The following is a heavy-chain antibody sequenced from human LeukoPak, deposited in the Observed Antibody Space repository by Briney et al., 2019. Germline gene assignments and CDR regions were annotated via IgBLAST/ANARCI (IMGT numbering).Heavy chain of an antibody. Sequence: GGSLRLSCAASGFTFSSYSMNWVRQAPGKGLEWVSYISSSSTIYYADSVKGRFTISRDNAKNSLYLQMNSLRDEDTAVYYCARVQFRFGELLALHYWGQGTLVTVSS. V-gene: IGHV3-48*02. CDR1: GFTFSSYS. J-gene: IGHJ4*02. D-gene: IGHD3-10*01. CDR3: ARVQFRFGELLALHY. CDR2: ISSSSTI.